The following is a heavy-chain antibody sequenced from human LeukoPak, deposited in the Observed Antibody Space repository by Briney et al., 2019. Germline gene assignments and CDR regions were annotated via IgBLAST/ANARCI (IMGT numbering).Heavy chain of an antibody. Sequence: GGSLRLFCAASGFLFRSYWMHWVRHAPGKGLVWVSRIKSDGCSTSYADSVKGRFTISRDNSKNTLYLQMNSLRAEDTAVYYCARDAEGYFDYWGQGTLVTVSS. CDR1: GFLFRSYW. CDR3: ARDAEGYFDY. CDR2: IKSDGCST. J-gene: IGHJ4*02. V-gene: IGHV3-74*01.